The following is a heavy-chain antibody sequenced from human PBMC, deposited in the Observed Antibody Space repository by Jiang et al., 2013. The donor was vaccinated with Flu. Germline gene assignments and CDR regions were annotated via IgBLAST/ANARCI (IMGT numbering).Heavy chain of an antibody. D-gene: IGHD3-22*01. V-gene: IGHV1-18*04. CDR2: ISAYNGNT. Sequence: TFTSYGISWVRQAPGQGLEWMGWISAYNGNTNYAQKLQGRVTMTTDTSTSTAYMELRSLRSDDTAVYYCARAPSYYYDSRGAFDIWGPRDNGHRLF. J-gene: IGHJ3*02. CDR1: TFTSYG. CDR3: ARAPSYYYDSRGAFDI.